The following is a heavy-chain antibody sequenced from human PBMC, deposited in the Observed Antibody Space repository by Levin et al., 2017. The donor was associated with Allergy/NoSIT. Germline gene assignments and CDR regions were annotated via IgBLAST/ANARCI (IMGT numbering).Heavy chain of an antibody. D-gene: IGHD2-15*01. CDR2: IRNKAYSETT. V-gene: IGHV3-49*03. J-gene: IGHJ1*01. Sequence: GGSLRLSCSASGFTFGDYAVSWFRQAPGKGLEWVGFIRNKAYSETTEYAAPVKGRFTISRDDAKSIAYLQMNTLKTEDTAVYYCTSGAYCPAAEYFQHWGQGTLVTVSS. CDR1: GFTFGDYA. CDR3: TSGAYCPAAEYFQH.